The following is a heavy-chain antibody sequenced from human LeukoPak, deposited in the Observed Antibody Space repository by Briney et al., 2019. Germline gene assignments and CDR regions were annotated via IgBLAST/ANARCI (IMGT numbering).Heavy chain of an antibody. Sequence: SETLSLTCAVSGGSISSGGYSWSWIRQPPGKGLEWIGYIDHSGSTYYNPSLKSRVTISVDRSKNQFSLKLSSVTAADTAVYYCARFGYYDSSGYSFDYWGQGTLVTVSS. V-gene: IGHV4-30-2*01. CDR3: ARFGYYDSSGYSFDY. J-gene: IGHJ4*02. D-gene: IGHD3-22*01. CDR1: GGSISSGGYS. CDR2: IDHSGST.